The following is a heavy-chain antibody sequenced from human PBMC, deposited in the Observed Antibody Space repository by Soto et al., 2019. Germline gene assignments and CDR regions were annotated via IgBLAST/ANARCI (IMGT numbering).Heavy chain of an antibody. CDR2: IIDSGGYT. CDR1: GFIFSNYA. D-gene: IGHD3-10*01. J-gene: IGHJ4*02. V-gene: IGHV3-23*01. Sequence: PGGSLRLSCTASGFIFSNYAMSWVRQAPGKGLEWVSDIIDSGGYTFYADSVKGRFTISRDNSKNTLYLQVNSLRAEDTAVYYCASTLYGSGSYYNSYPPRYWDQGTLVTVSS. CDR3: ASTLYGSGSYYNSYPPRY.